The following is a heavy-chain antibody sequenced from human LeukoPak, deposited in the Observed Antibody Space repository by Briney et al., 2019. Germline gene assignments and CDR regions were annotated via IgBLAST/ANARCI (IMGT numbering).Heavy chain of an antibody. Sequence: GGSLRLSCAASGFTFSSYWMSWVRQAPGKGLEWVAIIKQDGSEKYYVDSVKGRFTISRDNAKNSLYLQMNSLRAEDTAVYYCARDRQVDTAMATDAFDIWGQGTMVTVSS. CDR3: ARDRQVDTAMATDAFDI. V-gene: IGHV3-7*01. J-gene: IGHJ3*02. CDR2: IKQDGSEK. D-gene: IGHD5-18*01. CDR1: GFTFSSYW.